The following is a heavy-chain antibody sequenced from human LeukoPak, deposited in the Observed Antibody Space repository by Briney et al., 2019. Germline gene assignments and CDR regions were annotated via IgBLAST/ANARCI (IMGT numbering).Heavy chain of an antibody. J-gene: IGHJ6*03. Sequence: PSETLSLTCTVSGGAISSYYWSWIRQPPGKGLEWIGYIYSSGSTDYNPSLKSRVTISIDTSTNQFSLRLNSMTAAHTAVYYCARAWGSRYYYYMDVWGKGTKVTVSS. CDR3: ARAWGSRYYYYMDV. D-gene: IGHD7-27*01. V-gene: IGHV4-59*01. CDR1: GGAISSYY. CDR2: IYSSGST.